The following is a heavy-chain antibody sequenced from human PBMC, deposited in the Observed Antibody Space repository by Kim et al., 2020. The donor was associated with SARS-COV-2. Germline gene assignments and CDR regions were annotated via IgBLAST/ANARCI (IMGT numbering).Heavy chain of an antibody. CDR2: ISSSSSYI. CDR3: AREESYSSSWYTDYYYYYGMDV. V-gene: IGHV3-21*01. Sequence: GGSLRLSCAASGFTFSSYSMNWVRQAPGKGLEWVSSISSSSSYIYYADSVKGRFTISRDNAKNSLYLQMNSLRAEDTAVYYCAREESYSSSWYTDYYYYYGMDVWGQGTTVTVSS. J-gene: IGHJ6*02. CDR1: GFTFSSYS. D-gene: IGHD6-13*01.